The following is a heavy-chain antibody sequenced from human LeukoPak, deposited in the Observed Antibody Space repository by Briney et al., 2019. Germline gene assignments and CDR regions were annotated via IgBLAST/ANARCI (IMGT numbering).Heavy chain of an antibody. CDR1: GYTLTELS. CDR2: FDPEDGET. J-gene: IGHJ6*02. D-gene: IGHD5-12*01. CDR3: ATLGYRLYYYYYYGMDV. Sequence: GASVKVSCKVSGYTLTELSMHWVRQAPGKGLEWMGGFDPEDGETIYAQKFQGRVTMTEDTSTDTAYMELSSLRSEDTAVYYCATLGYRLYYYYYYGMDVWGQGTTVTVSS. V-gene: IGHV1-24*01.